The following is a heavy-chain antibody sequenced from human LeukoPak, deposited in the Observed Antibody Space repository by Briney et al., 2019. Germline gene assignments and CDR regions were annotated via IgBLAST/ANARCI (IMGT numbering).Heavy chain of an antibody. Sequence: SETLSLTCTVSGGSISSYYWSWIRQPPGKGLEWIGYIYYSGSTNYNPSLKSRVTISVDTSKNQFSLKLSSVTAADTAVYYCATRIGSYLFDYWGQGTLVTVSS. CDR3: ATRIGSYLFDY. CDR2: IYYSGST. J-gene: IGHJ4*02. V-gene: IGHV4-59*01. D-gene: IGHD1-26*01. CDR1: GGSISSYY.